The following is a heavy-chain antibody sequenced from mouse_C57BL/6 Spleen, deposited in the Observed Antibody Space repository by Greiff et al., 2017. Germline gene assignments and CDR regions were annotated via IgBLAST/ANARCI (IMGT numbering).Heavy chain of an antibody. CDR1: GYTFTDYE. J-gene: IGHJ2*01. V-gene: IGHV1-15*01. Sequence: VQLVESGAELVRPGASVTLSCKASGYTFTDYEMHWVKQTPVHGLEWIGAIDPETGGTPYNQKFKGKAILTADKSSITAYMELRSLTSEDSAVYYSTSDGSCFDYWGQGTTLTVSS. CDR3: TSDGSCFDY. D-gene: IGHD1-1*01. CDR2: IDPETGGT.